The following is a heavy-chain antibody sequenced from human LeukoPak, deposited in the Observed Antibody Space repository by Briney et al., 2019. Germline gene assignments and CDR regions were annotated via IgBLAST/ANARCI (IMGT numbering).Heavy chain of an antibody. J-gene: IGHJ4*02. CDR2: ISSGSSTI. D-gene: IGHD5-18*01. CDR1: GFTFSPYS. V-gene: IGHV3-48*02. Sequence: GGSLRLSCAAPGFTFSPYSMNWVRKAPGKGLEWVSYISSGSSTIYYADSVKGRFTISRDNAKNSLYLQMNSLRDEDTAVYYCASGSYGQFDYWGQGTLVTVSS. CDR3: ASGSYGQFDY.